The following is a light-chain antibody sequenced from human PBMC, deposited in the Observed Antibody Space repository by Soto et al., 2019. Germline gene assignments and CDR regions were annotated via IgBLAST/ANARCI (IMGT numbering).Light chain of an antibody. V-gene: IGLV2-8*01. CDR3: SSYASGNSYV. Sequence: QSVLTQPPSASGSPGQSVTISCTGTSSDVGAYKYVSWYQQHPGKATKLMIYEVNKRPSGVPDRFSGSQSGNTASLTVSGLQAEDEADYYCSSYASGNSYVFGTGTKSPS. CDR2: EVN. J-gene: IGLJ1*01. CDR1: SSDVGAYKY.